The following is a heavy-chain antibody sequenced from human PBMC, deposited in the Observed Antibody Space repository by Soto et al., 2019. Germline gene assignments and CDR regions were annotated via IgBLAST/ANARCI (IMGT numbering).Heavy chain of an antibody. CDR1: GAPITSNY. D-gene: IGHD3-3*01. J-gene: IGHJ5*02. Sequence: PSETLSLTCSVSGAPITSNYWTWIRQPPGKGLEWIGYLDHQGYSNYSPSLRSRVSMSIDTSKNQLSLKVHSVTAADTAVYYCAIVLVSGYLDCMDPWCQGTLVTVSS. CDR3: AIVLVSGYLDCMDP. CDR2: LDHQGYS. V-gene: IGHV4-59*01.